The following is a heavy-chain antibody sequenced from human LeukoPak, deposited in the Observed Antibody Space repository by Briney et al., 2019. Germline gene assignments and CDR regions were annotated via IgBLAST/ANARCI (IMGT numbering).Heavy chain of an antibody. J-gene: IGHJ4*02. D-gene: IGHD4-23*01. V-gene: IGHV3-7*01. CDR2: IKPDGSVR. CDR1: GFNFNDHW. CDR3: ARDYGGSSPFDY. Sequence: GGSLRLSCVASGFNFNDHWMTWVRQAPGKGLEWVANIKPDGSVRNSVDSVKGRFAISRDNAKNSVFLHMSSLRPEDTAIYYCARDYGGSSPFDYWGQGTLVTVSS.